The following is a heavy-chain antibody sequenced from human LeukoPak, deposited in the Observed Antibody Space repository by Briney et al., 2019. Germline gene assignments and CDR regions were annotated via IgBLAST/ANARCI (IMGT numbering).Heavy chain of an antibody. CDR3: ARPGGSGNFYIY. D-gene: IGHD3-10*01. J-gene: IGHJ4*02. CDR2: ISSGSAAI. Sequence: PGGSLRLSCAVSGFTFSSYSMTWVRQAPGKGLEWVSYISSGSAAIYYADSVKGRFTISRDNANNSLFLQMSSLRAEDTAMYYCARPGGSGNFYIYWGQGTLVTVSS. CDR1: GFTFSSYS. V-gene: IGHV3-48*01.